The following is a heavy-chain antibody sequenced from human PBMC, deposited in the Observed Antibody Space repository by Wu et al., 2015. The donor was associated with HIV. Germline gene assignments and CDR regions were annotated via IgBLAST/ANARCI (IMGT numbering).Heavy chain of an antibody. CDR2: IIPNFGAP. CDR1: GGTFSSYA. CDR3: AKEARDIVVLPSAIIPATQTAYMDV. V-gene: IGHV1-69*12. Sequence: QVQLVQSGAEVKKPGSSVKVSCKASGGTFSSYAISWVRQAPGQGLEWMGGIIPNFGAPNYAQKFQGRVSITADESTTSAYMELSSLRSDDTAVYYCAKEARDIVVLPSAIIPATQTAYMDVWGKGTTVTVSS. J-gene: IGHJ6*03. D-gene: IGHD2-2*02.